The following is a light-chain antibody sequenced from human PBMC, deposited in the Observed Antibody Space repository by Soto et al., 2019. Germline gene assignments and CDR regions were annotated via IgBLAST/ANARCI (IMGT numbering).Light chain of an antibody. V-gene: IGKV3-11*01. CDR1: QSVSNY. CDR2: DAS. CDR3: QQRSNWPMYT. Sequence: EIVLTQSPVTLSLSPGESATLSCRASQSVSNYLAWYQQKPGQAPRLLIYDASNRAAGIPARFSGSGSGTDFTLTISSLEPEDFAVYYCQQRSNWPMYTFGQGTKLEIK. J-gene: IGKJ2*01.